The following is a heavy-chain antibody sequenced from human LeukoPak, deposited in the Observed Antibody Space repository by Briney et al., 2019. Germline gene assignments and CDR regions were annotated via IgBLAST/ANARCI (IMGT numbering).Heavy chain of an antibody. J-gene: IGHJ4*02. CDR1: GGSISSGGYY. V-gene: IGHV4-31*03. Sequence: PSETLSGTCTVSGGSISSGGYYWSWIRQHPGKGLEWIGYIYYSGSTYYNPSLKSRVTISVDTSKNQFSLKLSSVTAADTAVYYCASHFIAVAAPFDYWGQGTLVTVSS. D-gene: IGHD6-19*01. CDR2: IYYSGST. CDR3: ASHFIAVAAPFDY.